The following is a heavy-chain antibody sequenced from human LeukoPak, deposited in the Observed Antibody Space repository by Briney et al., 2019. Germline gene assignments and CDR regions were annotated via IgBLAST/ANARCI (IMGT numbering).Heavy chain of an antibody. CDR1: GGSISSYY. CDR3: ARDPGYDILTGYYIGPYFDY. Sequence: SETLSLTCTVSGGSISSYYWSWIRQPPGKGLEWIGYIYYSGSTNYNPSLKSRVTISVDTSKNQFSLKLNSVTAADTAVYYCARDPGYDILTGYYIGPYFDYWGQGTLVTVSS. CDR2: IYYSGST. V-gene: IGHV4-59*01. J-gene: IGHJ4*02. D-gene: IGHD3-9*01.